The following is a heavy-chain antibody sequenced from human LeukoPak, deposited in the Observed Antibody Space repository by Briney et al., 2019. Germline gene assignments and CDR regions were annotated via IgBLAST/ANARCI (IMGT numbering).Heavy chain of an antibody. CDR1: GGSMSTYY. Sequence: SETLSLTCTVSGGSMSTYYWSWIRQTPGKGLEWIGYIYHTGSPNYNPSLKSRVTISVDTSKNQIFLNVRSVTAADTAVYYCARSIAGSGSYPFDPWGQGTLVTVSS. CDR3: ARSIAGSGSYPFDP. D-gene: IGHD3-10*01. V-gene: IGHV4-59*08. CDR2: IYHTGSP. J-gene: IGHJ5*02.